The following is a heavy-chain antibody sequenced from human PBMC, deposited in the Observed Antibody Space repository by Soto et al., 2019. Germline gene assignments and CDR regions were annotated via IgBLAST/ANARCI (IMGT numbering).Heavy chain of an antibody. J-gene: IGHJ6*02. CDR3: ARPYSNRWSIYYGMDV. V-gene: IGHV3-48*02. CDR2: ISSSSDII. Sequence: DVQLVESGGGFVQPGGSLRLSCAGSGSTLGTYSMNCVRQAPGKGLEWISYISSSSDIIYYADSVKGRFTISRDNAKSSLYLQMNSLRDEDTAVYYCARPYSNRWSIYYGMDVWGQGTTVIVSS. CDR1: GSTLGTYS. D-gene: IGHD6-13*01.